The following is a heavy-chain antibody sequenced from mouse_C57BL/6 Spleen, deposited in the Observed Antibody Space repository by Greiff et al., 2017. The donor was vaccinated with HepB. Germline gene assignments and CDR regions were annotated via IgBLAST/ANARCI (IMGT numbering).Heavy chain of an antibody. Sequence: QVQLKESGPGLVAPSQSLSITCTVSGFSLTSYAISWVRQPPGKGLEWLGVIWTSGGTNYNSALKSRLSISKDNSKSQVFLKMNSLQTDDTARYYCARTEDSSCYYYYAMDYWGQGTSVTVSS. J-gene: IGHJ4*01. D-gene: IGHD3-2*02. CDR3: ARTEDSSCYYYYAMDY. V-gene: IGHV2-9-1*01. CDR2: IWTSGGT. CDR1: GFSLTSYA.